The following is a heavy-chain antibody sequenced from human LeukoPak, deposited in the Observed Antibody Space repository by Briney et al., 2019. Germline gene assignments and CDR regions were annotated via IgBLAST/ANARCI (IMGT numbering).Heavy chain of an antibody. J-gene: IGHJ3*02. D-gene: IGHD6-19*01. V-gene: IGHV5-51*01. Sequence: GESLKISCKGSGYSFTSYWIGWVRQMPGKGLEWMGIIYPGDSDTRYRPSFQGQVTISADKSISTAYLQWSSLKASDTAMYYCARPTVAGTEHDAFDIWGQGTMVTVSS. CDR2: IYPGDSDT. CDR3: ARPTVAGTEHDAFDI. CDR1: GYSFTSYW.